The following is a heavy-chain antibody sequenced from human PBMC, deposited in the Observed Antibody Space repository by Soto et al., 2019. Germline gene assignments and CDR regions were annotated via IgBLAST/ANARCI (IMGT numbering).Heavy chain of an antibody. D-gene: IGHD5-18*01. CDR2: IYHSGSA. CDR3: ARGIGALVVFDY. V-gene: IGHV4-4*02. Sequence: QVQLQESGPGLVKPSGTLSLTCAVSGGSISSSNWWSWVRQSPGKGLEWIGEIYHSGSANYNPSLKSRVIISVDKSKNHFSLKLSSVTAADTAVYYCARGIGALVVFDYWGQGTLVTVSS. CDR1: GGSISSSNW. J-gene: IGHJ4*02.